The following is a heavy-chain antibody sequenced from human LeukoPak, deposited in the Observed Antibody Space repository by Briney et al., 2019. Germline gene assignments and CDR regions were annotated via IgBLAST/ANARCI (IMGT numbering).Heavy chain of an antibody. J-gene: IGHJ6*03. V-gene: IGHV4-61*02. CDR2: IYTSGST. D-gene: IGHD3-10*01. CDR3: ASLWFGEFHMDV. Sequence: PSETLSLTCTVSGGSISSGSYYWSWIRQPAGKGLEWIGRIYTSGSTYYNPSLKSRVTISVDTSKNQFSLKLSSVTAADTAVYYCASLWFGEFHMDVWGKGTTVTVSS. CDR1: GGSISSGSYY.